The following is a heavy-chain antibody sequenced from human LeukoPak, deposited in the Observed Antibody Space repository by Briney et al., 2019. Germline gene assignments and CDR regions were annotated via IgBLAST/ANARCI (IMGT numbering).Heavy chain of an antibody. CDR3: ARYRASGNYKWFDP. V-gene: IGHV4-39*01. Sequence: PSETLSLTCTVSGVSISSSSYHWDWIRQPPGKGLEWIGSIYDNGSTYYSPSLKSRVTISVDTSKNQFSLRLNSVIAADTAVYYCARYRASGNYKWFDPWGEGTLVTVSS. CDR1: GVSISSSSYH. CDR2: IYDNGST. D-gene: IGHD3-10*01. J-gene: IGHJ5*02.